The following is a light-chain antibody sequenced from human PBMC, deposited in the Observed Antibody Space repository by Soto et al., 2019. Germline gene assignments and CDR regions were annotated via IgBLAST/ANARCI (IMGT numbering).Light chain of an antibody. CDR1: QNVGSRY. J-gene: IGKJ1*01. V-gene: IGKV3-20*01. Sequence: EIWLTQSPGTLSLSPGERATLSCRASQNVGSRYLAWYQQKPGQAPRLLIYGTSNRATGIPDRFSGSGSGTDFSLTISSLEPGDLAVYYCQQYGSSPRTFGQGTKVEIK. CDR2: GTS. CDR3: QQYGSSPRT.